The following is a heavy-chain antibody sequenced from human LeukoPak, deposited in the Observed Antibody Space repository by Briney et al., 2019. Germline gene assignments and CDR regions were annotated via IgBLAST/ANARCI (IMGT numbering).Heavy chain of an antibody. CDR2: MNPNSGNT. J-gene: IGHJ4*02. CDR1: GYTFTSYD. D-gene: IGHD3-22*01. V-gene: IGHV1-8*01. Sequence: ASVKVSCKASGYTFTSYDINWERQATGQGLEWMGWMNPNSGNTGYAQKFQGRVTMTRNTSISTAYMELSSLRSEDTAVYYCARIPYYDSSGYYFAYWGQGTLVTVSS. CDR3: ARIPYYDSSGYYFAY.